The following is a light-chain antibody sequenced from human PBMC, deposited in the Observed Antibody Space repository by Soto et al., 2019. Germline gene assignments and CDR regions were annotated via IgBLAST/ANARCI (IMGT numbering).Light chain of an antibody. CDR3: QQYSKWPLT. V-gene: IGKV3-15*01. J-gene: IGKJ4*01. CDR1: QSVSSY. CDR2: GAS. Sequence: EIVMTQSPATLSVSPGERVTLSCRASQSVSSYLAWYQQKPDQAPRLLIYGASTGATGIPARFSGSGSGTEFILTISSLQSEDFAVYYCQQYSKWPLTFGGGTKVEIK.